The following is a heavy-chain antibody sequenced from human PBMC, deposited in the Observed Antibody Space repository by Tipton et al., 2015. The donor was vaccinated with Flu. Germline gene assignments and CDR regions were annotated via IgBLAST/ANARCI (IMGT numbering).Heavy chain of an antibody. D-gene: IGHD7-27*01. CDR2: IRNRAQGYTL. Sequence: SLRLSCAASGFIFSDHYMDWVRQAPGKGLEWVGRIRNRAQGYTLIYAASVKDRFTISRDDSKNSLYLQMNSLKTEDTAVYFCVRGLNNGNWGIDYWGQGTLVTVSS. CDR3: VRGLNNGNWGIDY. V-gene: IGHV3-72*01. CDR1: GFIFSDHY. J-gene: IGHJ4*02.